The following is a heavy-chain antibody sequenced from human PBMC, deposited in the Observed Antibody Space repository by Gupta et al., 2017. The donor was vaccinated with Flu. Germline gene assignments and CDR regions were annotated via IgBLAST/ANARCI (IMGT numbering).Heavy chain of an antibody. V-gene: IGHV5-51*01. D-gene: IGHD2-21*02. Sequence: VEVVQSGAEVKRSGESLKISCQVSGYSFGSYWIGWVRQKHGKGLEWVGIIYPHDSETRYSPSFQGHVTISVDKSINAAYLQWSSLQASDTATYYCATAVYCAGNCYWRHKDAFDIWGQGTVVTVSS. CDR2: IYPHDSET. J-gene: IGHJ3*02. CDR1: GYSFGSYW. CDR3: ATAVYCAGNCYWRHKDAFDI.